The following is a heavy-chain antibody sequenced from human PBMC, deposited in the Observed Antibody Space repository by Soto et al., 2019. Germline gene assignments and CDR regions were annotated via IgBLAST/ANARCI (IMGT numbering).Heavy chain of an antibody. V-gene: IGHV3-11*06. CDR2: ISGSSGYT. J-gene: IGHJ6*02. Sequence: QVQLVESGGGLVKPGGSLRLSCAASGFSFSDSYMSWVRQAPGKGLEWVAYISGSSGYTGYADSVKGRFTIVRDNGKNSLYLQMNSLRVEDTAVYYCARDRGGYGPPDVWGQGTTVTVSS. CDR1: GFSFSDSY. D-gene: IGHD3-10*01. CDR3: ARDRGGYGPPDV.